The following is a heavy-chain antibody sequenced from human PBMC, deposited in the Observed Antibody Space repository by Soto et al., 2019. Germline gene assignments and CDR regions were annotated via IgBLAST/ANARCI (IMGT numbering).Heavy chain of an antibody. CDR2: ISDSGNSK. J-gene: IGHJ3*02. CDR3: ARANDYGDSDAFDI. D-gene: IGHD4-17*01. Sequence: GGSLRLYCAASGFTFSRYAMNWVRQAPGKGLEWVSSISDSGNSKYYADSVKGRFTISRDNSKNTLSLQMDSLRAEDTAVYYCARANDYGDSDAFDIWGQGTMVTVSS. V-gene: IGHV3-23*01. CDR1: GFTFSRYA.